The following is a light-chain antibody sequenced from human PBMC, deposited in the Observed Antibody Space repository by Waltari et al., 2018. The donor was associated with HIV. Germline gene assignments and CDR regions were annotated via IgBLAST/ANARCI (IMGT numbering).Light chain of an antibody. Sequence: QSALTQPPSASGSPGQSVTISCTGTSSDVGGYISVSWYHHSPGKAPRLLSYESSKRPSGVPDRFAGSKSCNTASLTVSGLQPDDEADDYCSSYAGNNNLVFGGGTKLTVL. V-gene: IGLV2-8*01. CDR1: SSDVGGYIS. J-gene: IGLJ2*01. CDR2: ESS. CDR3: SSYAGNNNLV.